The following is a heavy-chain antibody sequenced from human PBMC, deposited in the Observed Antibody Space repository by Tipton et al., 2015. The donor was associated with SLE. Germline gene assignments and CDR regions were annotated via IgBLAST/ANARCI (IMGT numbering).Heavy chain of an antibody. J-gene: IGHJ5*02. CDR3: AGVRKKGWGWFDP. V-gene: IGHV4-39*07. D-gene: IGHD3-16*01. CDR2: IYYSGYT. Sequence: TLSLTCTVSGGSISSSSYYWGWIRQPPGKGLEWIGTIYYSGYTYYNPSLRSRVTISIDTSKNQFSLKLSSVTAADTAVYYCAGVRKKGWGWFDPWGQGTLVTVSS. CDR1: GGSISSSSYY.